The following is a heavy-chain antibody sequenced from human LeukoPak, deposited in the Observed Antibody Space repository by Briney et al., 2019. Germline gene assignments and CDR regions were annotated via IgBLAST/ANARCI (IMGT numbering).Heavy chain of an antibody. J-gene: IGHJ4*02. CDR1: GFTFSSYW. D-gene: IGHD5-18*01. CDR2: ISGSAGNT. V-gene: IGHV3-23*01. CDR3: AKLEYNYGYNFDY. Sequence: GGSLRLSCAASGFTFSSYWMSWVRQAPGKGLEWVSTISGSAGNTYYADSVKGRFTISRDNSKDTLYLQMSSLRAEDTAVYYCAKLEYNYGYNFDYWGQGTLVTVSS.